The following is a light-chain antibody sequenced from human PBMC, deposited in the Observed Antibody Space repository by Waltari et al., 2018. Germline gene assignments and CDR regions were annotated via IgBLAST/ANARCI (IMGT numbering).Light chain of an antibody. CDR2: INSDGSH. Sequence: QLVLTQSPSASASLGASVKVTCTLSSGHTSYAIAWHQQQPEKGPRYLMKINSDGSHSKGDGIPDRFSGSSSGAEHYLTISSLQSEDDADYYCQTWDTGILVFGGGTKLTVL. CDR1: SGHTSYA. CDR3: QTWDTGILV. J-gene: IGLJ3*02. V-gene: IGLV4-69*01.